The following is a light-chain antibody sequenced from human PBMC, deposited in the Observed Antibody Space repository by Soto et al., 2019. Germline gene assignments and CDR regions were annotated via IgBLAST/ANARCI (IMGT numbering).Light chain of an antibody. CDR1: QTISTY. CDR3: QQSDSTPYT. J-gene: IGKJ2*01. V-gene: IGKV1-39*01. Sequence: DIQMTQSPSTLSGSVGDRVTITCRASQTISTYLNWYQQKPGKAPRLLIYDASSLLSGVPSRFSGSGSGTDFTLTIASLQPEDFSTYYCQQSDSTPYTVGQGTKVDIK. CDR2: DAS.